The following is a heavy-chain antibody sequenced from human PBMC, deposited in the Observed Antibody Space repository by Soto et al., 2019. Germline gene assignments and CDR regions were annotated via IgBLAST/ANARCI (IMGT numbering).Heavy chain of an antibody. J-gene: IGHJ6*02. Sequence: SVKVCSKAPVYSSTRYDINLVRQATGQGLEWIGWMNPNSGNTGYAQKFQGRVTMTRNTSISTAYMELSSLRSEDTAVYSCARGGLGDYDISTGYYSYYYYYGMDVWGQGTTVPVSS. CDR2: MNPNSGNT. CDR1: VYSSTRYD. V-gene: IGHV1-8*01. D-gene: IGHD3-9*01. CDR3: ARGGLGDYDISTGYYSYYYYYGMDV.